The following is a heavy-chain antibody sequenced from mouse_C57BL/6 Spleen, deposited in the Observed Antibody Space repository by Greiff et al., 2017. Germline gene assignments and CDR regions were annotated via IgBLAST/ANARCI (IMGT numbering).Heavy chain of an antibody. V-gene: IGHV3-6*01. CDR1: GYSITSGYY. CDR2: ISYDGSN. CDR3: ARDYYSIGLSCAMDY. J-gene: IGHJ4*01. D-gene: IGHD2-12*01. Sequence: EVQLQQSGPGLVKPSQSLSLTCSVTGYSITSGYYWNWIRQFPGNKLEWMGYISYDGSNNYNPSLKNRISITRDTSKNQFFLKLNSVTTDDKATDYCARDYYSIGLSCAMDYWGQGTSVTVSS.